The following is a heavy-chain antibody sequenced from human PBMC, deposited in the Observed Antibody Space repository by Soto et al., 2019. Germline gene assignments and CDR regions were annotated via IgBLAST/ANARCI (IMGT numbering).Heavy chain of an antibody. J-gene: IGHJ3*01. Sequence: GQLLESGGGMVQPGGSLRLSCAASGFTFSSFARNWVRLPPGRGLEWVAAVTSSASSTHYADSVKGRFTISRDNSKNTLYLQMNSLRADDTAAYYCAKGGAVLLDPFDVWGQGTMVTVSS. V-gene: IGHV3-23*01. CDR3: AKGGAVLLDPFDV. CDR2: VTSSASST. CDR1: GFTFSSFA. D-gene: IGHD1-26*01.